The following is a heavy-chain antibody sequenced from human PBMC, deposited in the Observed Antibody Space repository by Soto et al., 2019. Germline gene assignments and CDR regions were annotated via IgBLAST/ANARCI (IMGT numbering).Heavy chain of an antibody. J-gene: IGHJ3*01. Sequence: QVHLEQSGAEVKKPGSSVKVSCKAAGGTFSTYTLIWVRQAPGQGLEWMGRIIPMLTVTNSAQKFQGRVTLTADKSTSTAFMELTSLTSDATAGYYCSIGSWSAETFDVWGQGTMVTVSS. V-gene: IGHV1-69*02. CDR3: SIGSWSAETFDV. CDR2: IIPMLTVT. D-gene: IGHD2-2*01. CDR1: GGTFSTYT.